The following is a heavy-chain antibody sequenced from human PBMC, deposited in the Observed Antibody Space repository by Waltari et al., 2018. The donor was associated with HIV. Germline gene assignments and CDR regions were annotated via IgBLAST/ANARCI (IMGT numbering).Heavy chain of an antibody. Sequence: EVQLLESGGGLVQPGGSLRLHGATCGFIFSNYAMSWVRQAPGKGLEWVSTIRSIGDTTYYADSVKGRFTTTRANSKDTLYLQMNSLRAEDTAVYYCAKDSMGAIDVEDYFDFWGQGTLVTVSS. J-gene: IGHJ4*02. V-gene: IGHV3-23*01. CDR3: AKDSMGAIDVEDYFDF. CDR2: IRSIGDTT. D-gene: IGHD1-26*01. CDR1: GFIFSNYA.